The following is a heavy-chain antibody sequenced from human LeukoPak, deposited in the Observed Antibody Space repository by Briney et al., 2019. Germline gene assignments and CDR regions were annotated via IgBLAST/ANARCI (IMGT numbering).Heavy chain of an antibody. V-gene: IGHV4-59*05. J-gene: IGHJ4*02. CDR3: AILRRDYYGSGSYSVLFDY. D-gene: IGHD3-10*01. CDR1: GASITNSY. CDR2: IYYSGGT. Sequence: PSETLSLTCAVSGASITNSYWSWIRQPPGKGLEWIGSIYYSGGTYYNPSLKSRVTISVDTSKNQFSLKLSSVTAADTAVYYCAILRRDYYGSGSYSVLFDYWGQGTLVTVSS.